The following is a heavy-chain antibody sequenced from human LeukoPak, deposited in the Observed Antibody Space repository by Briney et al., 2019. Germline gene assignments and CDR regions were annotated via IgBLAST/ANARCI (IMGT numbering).Heavy chain of an antibody. CDR2: INHDGQRI. CDR1: GFTFGDYV. Sequence: GGSLRLSCAASGFTFGDYVMSWVRQAPGKGLEWISYINHDGQRIYYAESVRGRFTSSRDNGKNSLYLQMTSLRDEDAALYYCARDYDWAFDFWGQGTPVTVSS. CDR3: ARDYDWAFDF. J-gene: IGHJ4*02. V-gene: IGHV3-48*02. D-gene: IGHD3-9*01.